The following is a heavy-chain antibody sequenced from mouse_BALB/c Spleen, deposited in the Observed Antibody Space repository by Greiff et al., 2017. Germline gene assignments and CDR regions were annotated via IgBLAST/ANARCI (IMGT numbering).Heavy chain of an antibody. CDR1: GFTFSSFG. J-gene: IGHJ3*01. D-gene: IGHD1-2*01. Sequence: EVNLVESGGGLVQPGGSRKLSCAASGFTFSSFGMHWVRQAPEKGLEWVAYISSGSSTIYYADTVKGRFTISRDNPKNTLFLQMTSLRSEDTAMYYCARSSITTATPAWFAYWGQGTLVTVSA. V-gene: IGHV5-17*02. CDR3: ARSSITTATPAWFAY. CDR2: ISSGSSTI.